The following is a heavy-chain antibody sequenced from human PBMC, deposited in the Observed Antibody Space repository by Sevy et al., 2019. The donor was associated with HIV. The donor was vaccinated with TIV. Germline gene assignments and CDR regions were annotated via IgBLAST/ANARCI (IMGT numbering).Heavy chain of an antibody. V-gene: IGHV3-33*01. CDR3: ARDRLGITSSAEWGGGMDV. CDR1: GFTLSSYG. Sequence: GGCLRLSCAASGFTLSSYGMHWVRQAPGKGLEWVAVIRYDGSNKYYADSVKGRFTISRDNSKNTLYLQMNSLRAEDTAVYYCARDRLGITSSAEWGGGMDVWGQGTTVTVSS. CDR2: IRYDGSNK. J-gene: IGHJ6*02. D-gene: IGHD3-3*01.